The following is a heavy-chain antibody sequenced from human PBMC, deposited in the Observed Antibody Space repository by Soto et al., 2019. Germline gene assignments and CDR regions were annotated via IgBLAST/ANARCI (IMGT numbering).Heavy chain of an antibody. CDR3: AKGESSVSARDFDP. D-gene: IGHD3-22*01. CDR2: IPSSGAA. V-gene: IGHV3-23*01. CDR1: GFTFNNYA. Sequence: DVQLLESGGDLAQPGGSLRLSCEASGFTFNNYAIAWVRQAPGKGLEWVSGIPSSGAAYYADSVKGRFTISRDNSKNTLYLQMNSLRAEDTAVYYCAKGESSVSARDFDPWGQGTLVTVSS. J-gene: IGHJ5*02.